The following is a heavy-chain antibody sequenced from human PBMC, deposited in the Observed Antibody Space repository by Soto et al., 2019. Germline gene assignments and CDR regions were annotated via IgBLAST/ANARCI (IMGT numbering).Heavy chain of an antibody. Sequence: QVQLVESGGGVVQPGRSLRLSCAASGFTFSSYGMHWVRQAPGKGLEWVAVISYDGSNKYYADSVKGRFTISRDNSKNTLYMQMNSLRAEDTAVYYCAKDGDYLQEDSIPDYWGQGTLVTVSS. D-gene: IGHD4-17*01. CDR3: AKDGDYLQEDSIPDY. V-gene: IGHV3-30*18. J-gene: IGHJ4*02. CDR2: ISYDGSNK. CDR1: GFTFSSYG.